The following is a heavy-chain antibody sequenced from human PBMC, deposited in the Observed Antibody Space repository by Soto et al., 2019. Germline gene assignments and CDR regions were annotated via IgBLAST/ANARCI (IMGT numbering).Heavy chain of an antibody. V-gene: IGHV3-23*01. CDR2: ISGSGGST. CDR1: GFTFSSYA. CDR3: AKAQNYASAHTWFDP. D-gene: IGHD1-7*01. Sequence: GGSLRLSCAASGFTFSSYAMSWVRQAPGKGLEWVSAISGSGGSTYYADSVKGRFTISRDNSKNTLYLQMNSLRAEDTAVYYCAKAQNYASAHTWFDPWGQGTLVTVSS. J-gene: IGHJ5*02.